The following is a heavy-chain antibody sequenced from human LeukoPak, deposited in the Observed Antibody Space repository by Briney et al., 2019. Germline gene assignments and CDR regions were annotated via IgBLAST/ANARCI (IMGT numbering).Heavy chain of an antibody. Sequence: GGSLRLSCAASGFTFSSYGMHWVRQAPGKGLEWVAVISYDGSNKYYADSVKGRFTISRDNSKNTLYLQMNSLRAEDTAVYYCAKEQSGYSSGLPIDYWGQGTLVTVSS. J-gene: IGHJ4*02. V-gene: IGHV3-30*18. CDR2: ISYDGSNK. D-gene: IGHD6-19*01. CDR3: AKEQSGYSSGLPIDY. CDR1: GFTFSSYG.